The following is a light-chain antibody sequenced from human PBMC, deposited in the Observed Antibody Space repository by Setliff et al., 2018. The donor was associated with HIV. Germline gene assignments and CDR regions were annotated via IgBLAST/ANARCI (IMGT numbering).Light chain of an antibody. Sequence: QSALTQPASVSGSPGQSITISCTGTSGDVGGYSHVSWYQQHPGKAPKLIIYEVRNRPSGVSNRFSGSKSGNTASLTISGLQAEDEADYYCSSYTSSNTHVFGTGTKVTVL. V-gene: IGLV2-14*01. CDR1: SGDVGGYSH. J-gene: IGLJ1*01. CDR3: SSYTSSNTHV. CDR2: EVR.